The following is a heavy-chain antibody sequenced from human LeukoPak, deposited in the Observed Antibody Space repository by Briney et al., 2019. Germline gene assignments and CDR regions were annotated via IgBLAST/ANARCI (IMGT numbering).Heavy chain of an antibody. CDR3: ARVGHIAAAGTYDY. CDR1: GGSISSYY. V-gene: IGHV4-59*08. J-gene: IGHJ4*02. D-gene: IGHD6-13*01. Sequence: ETQSLTCTVSGGSISSYYWSWIRQSPRKGLEWIANIFYSGSPNYNLSLKRRVPISFDTSKNQFSLKLSSVTAADTAVYYCARVGHIAAAGTYDYWGQGPLLPVSS. CDR2: IFYSGSP.